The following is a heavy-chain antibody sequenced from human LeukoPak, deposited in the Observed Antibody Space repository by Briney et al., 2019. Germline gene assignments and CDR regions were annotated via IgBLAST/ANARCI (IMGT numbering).Heavy chain of an antibody. D-gene: IGHD3-22*01. CDR2: INHSGST. CDR3: ARRRYDASGYYPSRGRYFDY. CDR1: GGSFSGYY. J-gene: IGHJ4*02. Sequence: SETLSLTCAVYGGSFSGYYWSWVRQPPEKGLEWIGEINHSGSTNYNPSLKSRVTISVDTSKNQFSLELTSATAADTAVYYCARRRYDASGYYPSRGRYFDYWGQGTLVTVSS. V-gene: IGHV4-34*01.